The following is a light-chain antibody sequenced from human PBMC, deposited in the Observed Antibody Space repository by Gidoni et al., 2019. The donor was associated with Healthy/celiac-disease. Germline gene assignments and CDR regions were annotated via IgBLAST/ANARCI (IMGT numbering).Light chain of an antibody. CDR3: QKHNSAPLIT. CDR1: QGIRNY. Sequence: DIQMTQSPSSLSASVGDRVTITCRASQGIRNYLAWYQQKPGQVPNLLIYAASTLQSGVPSRFSGSGSGTDFTLTISSLQPEDVATYYCQKHNSAPLITFGPGTKVDIK. J-gene: IGKJ3*01. V-gene: IGKV1-27*01. CDR2: AAS.